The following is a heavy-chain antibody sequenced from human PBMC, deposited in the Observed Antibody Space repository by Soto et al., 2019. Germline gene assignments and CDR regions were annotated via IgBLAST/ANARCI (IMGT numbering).Heavy chain of an antibody. CDR3: ARDGSGYPAYFDY. J-gene: IGHJ4*02. D-gene: IGHD3-22*01. Sequence: GGSLRLSCAASGFTFSSYGMHWVRQAPGKGLEWVAVIWYDGSNKYYADSVKGRFTISRDNSKNTLYLQMNSLRAEDTAVYYCARDGSGYPAYFDYWGQGTLVTVSS. CDR2: IWYDGSNK. CDR1: GFTFSSYG. V-gene: IGHV3-33*01.